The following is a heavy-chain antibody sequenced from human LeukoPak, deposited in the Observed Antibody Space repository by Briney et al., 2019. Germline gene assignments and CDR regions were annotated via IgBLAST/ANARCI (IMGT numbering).Heavy chain of an antibody. CDR1: GYTFTDYY. D-gene: IGHD3-3*01. J-gene: IGHJ4*02. V-gene: IGHV1-2*02. CDR3: ARGGGAVFGVVND. CDR2: INPNSGGT. Sequence: ASVKVSCKASGYTFTDYYMHWVRQAPGQGLEWMGWINPNSGGTNYAQKFQGRVTMTRDTSISTAYMELSRLRSDDTAGYYCARGGGAVFGVVNDWGQGTLVTVSS.